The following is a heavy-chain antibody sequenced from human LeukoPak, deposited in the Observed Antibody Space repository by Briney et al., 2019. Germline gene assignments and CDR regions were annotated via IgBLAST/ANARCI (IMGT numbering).Heavy chain of an antibody. CDR3: AREECSSTSCYPFDP. CDR2: IIPILGIA. Sequence: GASVKVSGKASVYTFTGYYMHWVRQAPGQGLEWMGRIIPILGIANYAQKFQGRVTITADKSTSTAYMELSSLRSEDTAVYYCAREECSSTSCYPFDPWGQGTLVTVSS. D-gene: IGHD2-2*01. J-gene: IGHJ5*02. V-gene: IGHV1-69*04. CDR1: VYTFTGYY.